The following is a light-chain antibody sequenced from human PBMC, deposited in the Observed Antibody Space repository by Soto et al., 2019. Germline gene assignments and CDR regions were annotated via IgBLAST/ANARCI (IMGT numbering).Light chain of an antibody. CDR1: SSDIGAYNY. Sequence: QSALTQPASVSGSPGQSITISCTGSSSDIGAYNYVSWYQQHPDKAPKLLISDVTNRPSGVSNRFSGSKSANTASLTISGLQAEDEAEYYCSSYTSSTTFVFGPGTKLTVL. J-gene: IGLJ1*01. CDR2: DVT. CDR3: SSYTSSTTFV. V-gene: IGLV2-14*03.